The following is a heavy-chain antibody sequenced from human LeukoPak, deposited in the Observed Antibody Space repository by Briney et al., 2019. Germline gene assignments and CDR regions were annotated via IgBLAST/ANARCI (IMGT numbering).Heavy chain of an antibody. J-gene: IGHJ4*02. D-gene: IGHD3-10*01. Sequence: PGGTLSLSCAVSGFSFSSYWMHWVRQAPGKGLVWVSRINTDGTTTSYADSVKGRFTISRENAKDTLYLQMNSLRAEDTAVYYCARDRVRDYWGQGTLVTVSS. CDR3: ARDRVRDY. CDR1: GFSFSSYW. CDR2: INTDGTTT. V-gene: IGHV3-74*01.